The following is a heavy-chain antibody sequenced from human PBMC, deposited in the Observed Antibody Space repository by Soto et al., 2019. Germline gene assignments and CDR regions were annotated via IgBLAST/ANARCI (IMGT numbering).Heavy chain of an antibody. CDR1: GFTFNNYG. CDR3: ARRQISPPTRGAASARGGMDV. D-gene: IGHD6-13*01. V-gene: IGHV3-33*01. Sequence: QVQLVESGGGVVQPGRSLRLACAASGFTFNNYGMHWARQAPGKGLEWVAVIWNDGNGYYYANSVKGRFTISRDNSKNTVYLQMSSLRAEDTAVYYCARRQISPPTRGAASARGGMDVWGQGTTVTVSS. J-gene: IGHJ6*02. CDR2: IWNDGNGY.